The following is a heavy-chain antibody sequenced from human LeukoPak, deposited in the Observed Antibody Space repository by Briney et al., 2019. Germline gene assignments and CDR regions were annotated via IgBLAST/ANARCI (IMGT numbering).Heavy chain of an antibody. D-gene: IGHD6-6*01. CDR3: ARGSYSSSPKYDY. CDR1: GGSISSHY. V-gene: IGHV4-34*01. Sequence: SETLSLTCTVSGGSISSHYWSWIRQPPGKGLEWIGEINHSGSTNYNPSLKSRVTISVDTSKNLFSLKLSSVTAADTAVYYCARGSYSSSPKYDYWGQGTLVTVSS. CDR2: INHSGST. J-gene: IGHJ4*02.